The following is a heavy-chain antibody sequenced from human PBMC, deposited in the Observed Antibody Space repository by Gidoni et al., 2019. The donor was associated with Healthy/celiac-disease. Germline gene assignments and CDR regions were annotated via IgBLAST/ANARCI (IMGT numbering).Heavy chain of an antibody. CDR1: GFTFRRYC. Sequence: EVQLVESGGGLVQPGGSLRRSCAASGFTFRRYCMNWVRQAPGKGLEWFSYISSSSSTIYYADSVKGRFTISRDNAKNSLYLQMNSLRDEDTAVYYCARDPAYCGGDCYPFDYWGQGTLVTVSS. V-gene: IGHV3-48*02. J-gene: IGHJ4*02. D-gene: IGHD2-21*02. CDR3: ARDPAYCGGDCYPFDY. CDR2: ISSSSSTI.